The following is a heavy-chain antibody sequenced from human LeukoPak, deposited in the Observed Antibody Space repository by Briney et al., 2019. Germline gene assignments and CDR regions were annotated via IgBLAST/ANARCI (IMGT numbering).Heavy chain of an antibody. D-gene: IGHD3-10*01. Sequence: GGSLRLSCAASGFTFRDYWMAWVRQAPGKGLEWVANIWPDGSDTYHVESVRGRFAISRDNAQNSLNQRMNGLRVVDSAVYFCARWGVNAGLDRWGQGTLVIVSS. CDR3: ARWGVNAGLDR. V-gene: IGHV3-7*01. CDR1: GFTFRDYW. J-gene: IGHJ5*02. CDR2: IWPDGSDT.